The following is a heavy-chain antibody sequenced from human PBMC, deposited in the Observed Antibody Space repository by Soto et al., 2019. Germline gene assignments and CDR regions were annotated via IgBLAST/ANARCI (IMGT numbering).Heavy chain of an antibody. J-gene: IGHJ4*02. CDR2: INHSGST. Sequence: ETLSLTCTVSGGSISSSGYYWGWIRQPPGTGLEWIGEINHSGSTNYNPSLKSRVTISVDTSKNQFSLKLTSLTAADTAVYYCARDKITGLFDYWGQGTLVTVSS. D-gene: IGHD2-8*02. V-gene: IGHV4-39*07. CDR3: ARDKITGLFDY. CDR1: GGSISSSGYY.